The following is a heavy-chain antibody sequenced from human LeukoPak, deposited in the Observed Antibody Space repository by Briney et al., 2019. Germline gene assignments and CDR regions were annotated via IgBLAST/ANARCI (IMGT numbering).Heavy chain of an antibody. J-gene: IGHJ4*02. V-gene: IGHV3-48*03. CDR3: ARAVGGGYEDY. Sequence: QPGGSLRLSCAASGFTFSSYEMSWVRQAPGKGLEWVSYISSSGSTIYYADSVKGRFTISRDNAKNSLYLQMNSLRAEDTAVYYCARAVGGGYEDYWGQGTLVTVSS. CDR1: GFTFSSYE. CDR2: ISSSGSTI. D-gene: IGHD5-12*01.